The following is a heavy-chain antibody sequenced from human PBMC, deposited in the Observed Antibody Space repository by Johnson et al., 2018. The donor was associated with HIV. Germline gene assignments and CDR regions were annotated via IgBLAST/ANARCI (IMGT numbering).Heavy chain of an antibody. J-gene: IGHJ3*02. V-gene: IGHV3-11*04. Sequence: QVQLVESGGGLVKPGWSLRLSCAASGVTISDSYMSWIRQAPGKGLEWVSYISSSGSTLYYADSVKGRFTISRDNAKNSLYLQMNSLRAEDTAVYYCARDLGDGYNWDAFDIWGQWTMVTVSS. CDR1: GVTISDSY. D-gene: IGHD5-24*01. CDR3: ARDLGDGYNWDAFDI. CDR2: ISSSGSTL.